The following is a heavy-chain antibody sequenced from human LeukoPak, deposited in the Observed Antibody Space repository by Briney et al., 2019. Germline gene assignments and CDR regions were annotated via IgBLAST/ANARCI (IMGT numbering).Heavy chain of an antibody. CDR1: GGSISSSSYY. CDR3: ARGGGYASPIGY. D-gene: IGHD5-12*01. CDR2: IYYSGST. J-gene: IGHJ4*02. Sequence: SETLSLTCTVSGGSISSSSYYWGWIRQPPGKGLEWIGSIYYSGSTYYNLSLKSRVTISVDTSKNQFSLKLSSVTAADTAVYYCARGGGYASPIGYWGQGALVTVSS. V-gene: IGHV4-39*01.